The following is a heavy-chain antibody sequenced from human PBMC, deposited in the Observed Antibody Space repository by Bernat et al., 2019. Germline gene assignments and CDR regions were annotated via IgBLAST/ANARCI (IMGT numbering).Heavy chain of an antibody. Sequence: EVQLLESGGGLVQPGGSLRLSCVASGFTFSRYAMTWVRQAPGKGLEWVSLIRGSDGSTVYADSVKGRFTISRDNSENTLYLQMNSLRVEDSALYFCAKDRDSGTSCYAGSWGQGTQVIVSS. CDR1: GFTFSRYA. CDR3: AKDRDSGTSCYAGS. V-gene: IGHV3-23*01. D-gene: IGHD1-1*01. J-gene: IGHJ5*02. CDR2: IRGSDGST.